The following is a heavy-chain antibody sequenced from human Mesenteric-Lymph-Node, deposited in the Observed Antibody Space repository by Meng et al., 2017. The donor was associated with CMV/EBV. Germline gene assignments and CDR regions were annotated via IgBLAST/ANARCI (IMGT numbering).Heavy chain of an antibody. Sequence: GESLKISCAASAFSFSAYAMHWVRQTPGKGLEWVAVISYDGTDKYYPDSVKGRFTISRDNAKNSLYLQMDSLRVDDTAVYYCARRPKVRGLDVWGQGTTVTVSS. D-gene: IGHD1-1*01. CDR1: AFSFSAYA. CDR2: ISYDGTDK. J-gene: IGHJ6*02. CDR3: ARRPKVRGLDV. V-gene: IGHV3-30*04.